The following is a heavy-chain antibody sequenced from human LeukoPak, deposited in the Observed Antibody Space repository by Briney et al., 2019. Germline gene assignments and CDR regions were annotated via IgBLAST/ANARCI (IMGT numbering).Heavy chain of an antibody. CDR3: AKSFGPVIAAAGTGAD. V-gene: IGHV3-23*01. CDR2: ISGSGSST. J-gene: IGHJ4*02. D-gene: IGHD6-13*01. CDR1: GFTFRSYA. Sequence: GGSLRLSCAASGFTFRSYAMNWVRQAPGKGLEWVSVISGSGSSTYYADSVKGRFTISRDNSKNTLYLQMNSLRAEDTAVYYCAKSFGPVIAAAGTGADWGQGTLVTVSS.